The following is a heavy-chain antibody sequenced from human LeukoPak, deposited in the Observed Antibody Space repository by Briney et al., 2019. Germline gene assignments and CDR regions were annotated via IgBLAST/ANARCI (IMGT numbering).Heavy chain of an antibody. J-gene: IGHJ6*02. CDR3: VRGYSFGPYGMVV. D-gene: IGHD2/OR15-2a*01. V-gene: IGHV3-64D*09. Sequence: PGGSLTLSCSASGFPFRSYAMHWVRQAPGKGLEYVSAIRDSGGSTYYADSVKGRFTISRDNSKNTLYLQMSSLRAEDTAVYFCVRGYSFGPYGMVVWGQGTTVTVSS. CDR1: GFPFRSYA. CDR2: IRDSGGST.